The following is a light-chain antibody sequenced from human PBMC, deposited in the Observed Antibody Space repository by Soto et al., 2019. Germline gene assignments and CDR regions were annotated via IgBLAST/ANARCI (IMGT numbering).Light chain of an antibody. CDR2: GAS. J-gene: IGKJ5*01. CDR1: QSISSY. CDR3: QQYGGSPIT. V-gene: IGKV3-20*01. Sequence: EIVLTQSPGTLSLSPGERATLSCRASQSISSYLAWYQQKPGQAPRLLISGASSRATGIPDRFSGSGSGTDFTLTISRLETEDFAVYYCQQYGGSPITFGQGTRLEIK.